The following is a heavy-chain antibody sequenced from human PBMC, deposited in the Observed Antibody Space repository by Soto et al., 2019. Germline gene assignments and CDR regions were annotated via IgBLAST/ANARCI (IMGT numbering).Heavy chain of an antibody. V-gene: IGHV4-59*01. Sequence: PSETLFLSCTVPGDSISSYSWGWIRQPPGKGLEWIGNIHYNGNTKYNPSLKSRVTISVDTSKNQFSLKLSSVTAADTAMYFCARDRNWKGYYGMDVWGQGTTVTVSS. J-gene: IGHJ6*02. D-gene: IGHD1-1*01. CDR1: GDSISSYS. CDR3: ARDRNWKGYYGMDV. CDR2: IHYNGNT.